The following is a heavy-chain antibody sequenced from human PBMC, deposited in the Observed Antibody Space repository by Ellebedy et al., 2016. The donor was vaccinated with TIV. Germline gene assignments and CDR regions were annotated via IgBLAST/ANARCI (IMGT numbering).Heavy chain of an antibody. V-gene: IGHV3-64*01. CDR2: ISINGGRT. J-gene: IGHJ4*01. D-gene: IGHD4-23*01. Sequence: GESLKISCAVSGFTFSEYGMHWLRQAPGKGLEYVSAISINGGRTYYANSVKGRFTISRDNSQNTLYLQMASLRAEDMAVYYCARGAVHYGGNSVAYFDYWGHGTLVSVSS. CDR1: GFTFSEYG. CDR3: ARGAVHYGGNSVAYFDY.